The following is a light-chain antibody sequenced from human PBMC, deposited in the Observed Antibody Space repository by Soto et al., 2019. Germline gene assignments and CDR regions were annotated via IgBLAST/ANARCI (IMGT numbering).Light chain of an antibody. CDR1: SSDVGGYTY. Sequence: QSALTQPASVSGSPGQSITISCAGTSSDVGGYTYVSWYQQYPGKAPKLMIYEVTNRPSGVSNRFSGSKSGNTASLTISGLRAEDEADYYCSSYTGRSTWVFGGGTKVTVL. CDR3: SSYTGRSTWV. V-gene: IGLV2-14*01. J-gene: IGLJ3*02. CDR2: EVT.